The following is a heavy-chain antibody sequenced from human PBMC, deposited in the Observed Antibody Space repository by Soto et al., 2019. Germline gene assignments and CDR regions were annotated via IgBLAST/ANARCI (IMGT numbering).Heavy chain of an antibody. CDR3: ARSPYSAFDGTRWFDP. CDR1: GFSFASGVG. J-gene: IGHJ5*02. Sequence: GSGPTLVNPTQTLTLTCTFSGFSFASGVGVGWIRQPPGKAPEWLALIYWTDDKRYSPSLRARLTITRDTSKNQVVLTLTNMDPVDTATYYCARSPYSAFDGTRWFDPWGQGTLVTVS. V-gene: IGHV2-5*01. D-gene: IGHD4-4*01. CDR2: IYWTDDK.